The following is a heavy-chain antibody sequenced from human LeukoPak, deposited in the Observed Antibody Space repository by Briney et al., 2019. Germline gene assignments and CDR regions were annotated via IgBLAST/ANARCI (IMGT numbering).Heavy chain of an antibody. CDR3: ARSHYHGSGSYYTY. CDR2: INTNTGNP. D-gene: IGHD3-10*01. V-gene: IGHV7-4-1*02. CDR1: GYTFTSYA. Sequence: GASVKVSCKASGYTFTSYAMNWVRQAPGQGLEWLGWINTNTGNPTYAQGFTGRFVFSLDASVSTAYLQISSLKAEDTAVYYCARSHYHGSGSYYTYWGQGTLVTVSS. J-gene: IGHJ4*02.